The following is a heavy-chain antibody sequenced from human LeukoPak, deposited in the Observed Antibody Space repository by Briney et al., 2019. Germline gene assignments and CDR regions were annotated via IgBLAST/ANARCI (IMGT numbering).Heavy chain of an antibody. CDR2: IYYSGST. CDR1: GGSISSSSYY. V-gene: IGHV4-39*01. D-gene: IGHD2-21*01. CDR3: AETGSRDYWYFDL. J-gene: IGHJ2*01. Sequence: SETLSLTCTVSGGSISSSSYYWGWIRQPPGKGLEWIGSIYYSGSTYYNPSLKSRVTISVDTSKNQFSLKLSSVTAADTAVYYCAETGSRDYWYFDLWGRGTLVTVSS.